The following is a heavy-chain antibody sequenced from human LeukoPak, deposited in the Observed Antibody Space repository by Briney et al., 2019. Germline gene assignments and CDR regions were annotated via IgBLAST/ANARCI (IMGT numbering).Heavy chain of an antibody. D-gene: IGHD6-13*01. J-gene: IGHJ1*01. V-gene: IGHV3-23*01. CDR2: ISGSGGST. CDR1: GFTFSSYA. Sequence: GGSLRLSCAASGFTFSSYAMSWVRQAPGKGLEWVSAISGSGGSTYYADSAKGRFTISRDNSKNTLYLQMNSLRAEDTAVYYCAKAIESGYSSSWGFFQHWGQGTLVTLSS. CDR3: AKAIESGYSSSWGFFQH.